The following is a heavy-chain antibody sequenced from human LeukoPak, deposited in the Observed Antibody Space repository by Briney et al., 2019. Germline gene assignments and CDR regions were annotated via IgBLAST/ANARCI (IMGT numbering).Heavy chain of an antibody. Sequence: PGGSLRLSCAASGITFSSYSVNWVRQAPGKGLEWVSYISSSGDTIYYADSVRGRFTISRDNVKNSLYLQMNSLRGADTAVYYCATFWGVTTWDAFDIWGQGTLVTVSS. J-gene: IGHJ4*02. D-gene: IGHD3-10*01. V-gene: IGHV3-48*01. CDR3: ATFWGVTTWDAFDI. CDR1: GITFSSYS. CDR2: ISSSGDTI.